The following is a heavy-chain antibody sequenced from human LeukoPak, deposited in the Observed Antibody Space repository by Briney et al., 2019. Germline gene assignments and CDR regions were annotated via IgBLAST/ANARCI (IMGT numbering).Heavy chain of an antibody. J-gene: IGHJ4*02. CDR2: VRVNGRST. CDR3: AKPGEPSNYYFDY. D-gene: IGHD1-14*01. Sequence: PGESLRLSCTASGFTFGTYDMSWVRQAPGKGLEWVSTVRVNGRSTFYADSVKGRFTISRDDSKNTLSLQMNSLRAEDTALYYCAKPGEPSNYYFDYWGQGALVTVSS. CDR1: GFTFGTYD. V-gene: IGHV3-23*01.